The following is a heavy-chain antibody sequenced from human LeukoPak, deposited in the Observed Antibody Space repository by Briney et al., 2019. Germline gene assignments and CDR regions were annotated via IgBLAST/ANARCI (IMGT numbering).Heavy chain of an antibody. D-gene: IGHD3-10*01. CDR2: IYTSGST. CDR1: GGSFSGYY. CDR3: ASITMVREGY. J-gene: IGHJ4*02. V-gene: IGHV4-59*10. Sequence: SETLSLTCVVYGGSFSGYYWSWIRQSPGKGLEWIGRIYTSGSTNYNPSLKSRVTISVDTSKNQFSLKLSSVTAADTAVYYCASITMVREGYWGQGTLVTVSS.